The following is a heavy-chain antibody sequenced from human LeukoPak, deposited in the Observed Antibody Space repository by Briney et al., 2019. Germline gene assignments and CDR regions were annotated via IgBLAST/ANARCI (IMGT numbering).Heavy chain of an antibody. CDR1: GGTFSSYA. CDR2: IIPIFGTA. Sequence: ASVTVSCKASGGTFSSYAISWVRQAPGQGLEWMGGIIPIFGTANYAQKFQGRVTITADESTSTAYMELSSLRSEDTAVYYCAMDLWFGELPASDYWGQGTLVTVSS. D-gene: IGHD3-10*01. CDR3: AMDLWFGELPASDY. V-gene: IGHV1-69*13. J-gene: IGHJ4*02.